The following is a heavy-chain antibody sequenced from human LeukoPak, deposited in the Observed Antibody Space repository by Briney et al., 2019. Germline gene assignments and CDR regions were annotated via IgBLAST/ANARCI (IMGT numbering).Heavy chain of an antibody. V-gene: IGHV4-59*01. CDR3: ARAIMGDSGDY. CDR1: GGSISSYY. D-gene: IGHD2-21*02. CDR2: IYYSGST. J-gene: IGHJ4*02. Sequence: SETLSLTCTVSGGSISSYYWSWIRQPPGKGLEWIGYIYYSGSTNYNPSLKSRVTISVDTSKNQFSLKLSSVTAADTAVYYCARAIMGDSGDYWGQGTLVTVSS.